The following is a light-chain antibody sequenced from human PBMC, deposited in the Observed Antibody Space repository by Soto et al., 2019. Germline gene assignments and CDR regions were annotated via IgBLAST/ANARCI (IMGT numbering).Light chain of an antibody. CDR1: QDISNY. J-gene: IGKJ5*01. Sequence: DIQMTQSPSSLSASVGDRVTIPCKASQDISNYLNWYQQKPGKAPKLLIYDASTLETGVPARFSGRGSWTDFTYTISSLQPEDIATYYCQQYANLRWAFGQGTRLEIK. CDR3: QQYANLRWA. V-gene: IGKV1-33*01. CDR2: DAS.